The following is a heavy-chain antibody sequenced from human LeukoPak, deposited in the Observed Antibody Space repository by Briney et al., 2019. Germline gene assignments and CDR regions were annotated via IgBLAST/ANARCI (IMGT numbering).Heavy chain of an antibody. Sequence: SVKVSCKASGGTFSSYAIRWVRQAPGQGLEWMGGIIPIFGTANYAQKFQGRVTITADESTSTAYMELSSLRSEDTAVYYCASGTGSGNPFDYWGQGTLVTVTS. CDR1: GGTFSSYA. D-gene: IGHD3-10*01. CDR2: IIPIFGTA. J-gene: IGHJ4*02. CDR3: ASGTGSGNPFDY. V-gene: IGHV1-69*01.